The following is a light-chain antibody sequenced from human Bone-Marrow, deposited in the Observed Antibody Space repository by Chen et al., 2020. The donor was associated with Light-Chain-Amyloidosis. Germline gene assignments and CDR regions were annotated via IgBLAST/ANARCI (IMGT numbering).Light chain of an antibody. CDR3: QVWDSSVDHRV. V-gene: IGLV3-21*02. Sequence: SYVLTQPPSVSVAPGQTAEITCGGDNIGDINVHWHQQRAGQAPVLVVYDDSDRPSGIPERFSGSNSGNTATLTISRVEAGDEADYYCQVWDSSVDHRVFGGGTKLTVL. J-gene: IGLJ3*02. CDR1: NIGDIN. CDR2: DDS.